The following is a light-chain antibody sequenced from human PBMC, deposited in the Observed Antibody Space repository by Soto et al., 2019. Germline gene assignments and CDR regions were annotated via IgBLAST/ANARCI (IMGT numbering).Light chain of an antibody. CDR3: KKRSNPPLLP. CDR1: QSVAGY. CDR2: EAS. V-gene: IGKV3-11*01. J-gene: IGKJ4*01. Sequence: EIVLTQSPGTLYLSPGERATLSCRASQSVAGYLSWYQQKIGQPPRRLIYEASNRATGSPARFSGSGSGTDFTLTNSRLEPEEFAVYYGKKRSNPPLLPFGGGTRVEI.